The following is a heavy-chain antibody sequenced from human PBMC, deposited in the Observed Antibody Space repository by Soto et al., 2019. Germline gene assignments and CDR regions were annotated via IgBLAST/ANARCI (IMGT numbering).Heavy chain of an antibody. Sequence: SETLSLTCTVSGGSISSGGYYWSWIRQHPGKGLEWIGYIYYSGSTYYNPSLKSRVTISVDTSKNQFSLKLSSVTAADTAVYYCARTRLGKHAFDIWGQGTMVTVSS. CDR1: GGSISSGGYY. J-gene: IGHJ3*02. D-gene: IGHD2-2*01. V-gene: IGHV4-31*03. CDR2: IYYSGST. CDR3: ARTRLGKHAFDI.